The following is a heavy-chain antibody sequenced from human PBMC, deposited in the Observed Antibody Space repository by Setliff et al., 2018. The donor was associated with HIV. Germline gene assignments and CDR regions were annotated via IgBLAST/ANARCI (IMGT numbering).Heavy chain of an antibody. CDR1: GFTFNNHG. J-gene: IGHJ4*02. CDR2: IQYGGHNK. Sequence: GGSLRLSCAASGFTFNNHGMHWVRQAPGKGLEWVALIQYGGHNKYYADSVKGRFTVSRDNSKNSLYLQMNSLRPDDTALYYCATHLAVAGGAGYYFDSWGQGTLVTVSS. V-gene: IGHV3-30*02. CDR3: ATHLAVAGGAGYYFDS. D-gene: IGHD6-19*01.